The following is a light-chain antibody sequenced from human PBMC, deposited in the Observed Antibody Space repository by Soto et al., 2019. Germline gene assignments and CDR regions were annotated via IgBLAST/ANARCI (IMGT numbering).Light chain of an antibody. CDR1: QSVSSS. CDR2: GVS. Sequence: EIVMTQSPATLSVSPGESATLSCRASQSVSSSLAWYQHKPGQAPRLLIYGVSTRDTGVPDRFSGSASGTEFTLTISSLQSEDFAVYYCQQYNNWPRTFGQGNDSRL. V-gene: IGKV3-15*01. CDR3: QQYNNWPRT. J-gene: IGKJ5*01.